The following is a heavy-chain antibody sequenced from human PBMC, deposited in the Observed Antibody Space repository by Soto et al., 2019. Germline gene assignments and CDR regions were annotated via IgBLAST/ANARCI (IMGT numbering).Heavy chain of an antibody. CDR2: IIPIFGTA. CDR1: GGTFSSYA. CDR3: ASPARYFDWSPSYDAFDI. D-gene: IGHD3-9*01. Sequence: ASVKVSCKASGGTFSSYAISWVRQAPGQGLEWMGGIIPIFGTANYAQKFQGRVTITADESTSTAYMELSSLRSEDTAVYYCASPARYFDWSPSYDAFDIWGQGTMVT. V-gene: IGHV1-69*13. J-gene: IGHJ3*02.